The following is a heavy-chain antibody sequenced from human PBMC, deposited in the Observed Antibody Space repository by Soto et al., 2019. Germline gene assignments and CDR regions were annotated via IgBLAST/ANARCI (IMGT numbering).Heavy chain of an antibody. Sequence: PGESLKISCKGSGYSFTSYWIGWVRQMPGKGLEWMGIIYPGDSDTRYSPSFQGQVTISADKSISTAYLQWSSLKASDTAMYYCARHNDYGNYYYYGMDVWGQGTTVTVSS. CDR2: IYPGDSDT. CDR1: GYSFTSYW. D-gene: IGHD4-17*01. J-gene: IGHJ6*02. CDR3: ARHNDYGNYYYYGMDV. V-gene: IGHV5-51*01.